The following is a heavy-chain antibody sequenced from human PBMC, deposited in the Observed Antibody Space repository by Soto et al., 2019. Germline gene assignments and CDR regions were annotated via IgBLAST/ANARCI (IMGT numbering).Heavy chain of an antibody. CDR3: ARVSWREKYGMDV. Sequence: LRLSCAASGFTFGDSYMSWIRQAPGKGLEWISYITFSGNTVYYADSLKGRFTISRDNAKNSLYLQMNRPRAEDTAVYYCARVSWREKYGMDVWGQGTTVTVSS. CDR2: ITFSGNTV. J-gene: IGHJ6*02. V-gene: IGHV3-11*01. CDR1: GFTFGDSY.